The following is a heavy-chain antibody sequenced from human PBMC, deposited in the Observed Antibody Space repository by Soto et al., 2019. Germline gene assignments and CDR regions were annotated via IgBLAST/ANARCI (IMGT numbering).Heavy chain of an antibody. CDR3: AKEPHLRTTLIYYFDY. J-gene: IGHJ4*02. Sequence: PGGSLRLSCAASGFTFSSYGMHWVRQAPGKGLEWVAVISYDGSNKYYADSVKGRFTISRDNSKNTLHLQMNSLRAEDTAVYYCAKEPHLRTTLIYYFDYWGQGTLVTVSS. CDR1: GFTFSSYG. D-gene: IGHD1-1*01. CDR2: ISYDGSNK. V-gene: IGHV3-30*18.